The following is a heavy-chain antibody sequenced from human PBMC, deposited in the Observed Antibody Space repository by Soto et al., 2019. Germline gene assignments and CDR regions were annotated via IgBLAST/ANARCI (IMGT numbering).Heavy chain of an antibody. CDR1: GFTFSSYA. CDR2: ISGSGGST. CDR3: AKDRYYYYDSSGSYWPLDY. Sequence: EVQLLESGGGLVQPGGSLRLSCAASGFTFSSYAMSWVRQAPGKGLEWVSAISGSGGSTYYADSVKGRFTISRDNSKNTLYLQMNSLRAEDTAVYYCAKDRYYYYDSSGSYWPLDYWGQGTLVTVSS. J-gene: IGHJ4*02. V-gene: IGHV3-23*01. D-gene: IGHD3-22*01.